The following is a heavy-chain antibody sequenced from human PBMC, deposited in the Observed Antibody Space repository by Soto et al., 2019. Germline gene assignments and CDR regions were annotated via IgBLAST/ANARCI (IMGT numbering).Heavy chain of an antibody. CDR2: INSDGSST. D-gene: IGHD3-10*01. V-gene: IGHV3-74*01. CDR1: GFTFSSYW. Sequence: SLRLSCAASGFTFSSYWMHWVRQAPEKGLVWVSRINSDGSSTSYADSVKGRFTISRDNAKNTLYLQMNSLRAEDTAVYYCASLDAPLLWFGDLEDAFDIWGQGTMVTVSS. J-gene: IGHJ3*02. CDR3: ASLDAPLLWFGDLEDAFDI.